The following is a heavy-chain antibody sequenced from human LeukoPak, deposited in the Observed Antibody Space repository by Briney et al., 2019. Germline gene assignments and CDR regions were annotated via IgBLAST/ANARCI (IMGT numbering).Heavy chain of an antibody. CDR1: GGSISSYY. Sequence: SETLSLTCTVSGGSISSYYWSWIRQPAGKGLEWIGRIYTSGSTNYNPSLKSRVTMSVDTSKNQFSLKLSSVTAADTAVYYCASETYCGGDCYWDAFDIWGQGTMVTVSS. V-gene: IGHV4-4*07. D-gene: IGHD2-21*01. CDR2: IYTSGST. J-gene: IGHJ3*02. CDR3: ASETYCGGDCYWDAFDI.